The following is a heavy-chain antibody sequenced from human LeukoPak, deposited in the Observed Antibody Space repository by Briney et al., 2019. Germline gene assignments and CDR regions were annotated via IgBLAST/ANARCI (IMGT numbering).Heavy chain of an antibody. CDR3: WTWSGSYSDY. Sequence: SGGSLRLSCAASGFSFINHAMSWVRQAPGKGLEWVSAISGSGGSTYYADSVKGRFTISRDNSKNTLYLQMNSLRAEDTAVYYCWTWSGSYSDYWGQGTLVTVSS. V-gene: IGHV3-23*01. D-gene: IGHD1-26*01. CDR1: GFSFINHA. CDR2: ISGSGGST. J-gene: IGHJ4*02.